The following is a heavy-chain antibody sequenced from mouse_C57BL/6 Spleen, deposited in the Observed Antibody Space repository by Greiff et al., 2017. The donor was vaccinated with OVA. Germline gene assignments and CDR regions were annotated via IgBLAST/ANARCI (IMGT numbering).Heavy chain of an antibody. Sequence: QVQLQQSGAELVRPGASVTLSCKASGYTFTDYEMHWVKQTPVHGLEWIGAIDPETGGTAYNQKFKGKAILTADKSSSTAYMELRSLTSEDSAVYYGTRSNYGNSYAMDYWGQGTSVTVSS. V-gene: IGHV1-15*01. J-gene: IGHJ4*01. D-gene: IGHD2-1*01. CDR2: IDPETGGT. CDR1: GYTFTDYE. CDR3: TRSNYGNSYAMDY.